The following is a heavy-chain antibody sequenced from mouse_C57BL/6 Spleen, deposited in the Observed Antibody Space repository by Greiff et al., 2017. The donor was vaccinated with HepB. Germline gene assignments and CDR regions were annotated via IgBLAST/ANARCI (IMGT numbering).Heavy chain of an antibody. Sequence: QVQLQQPGAELVRPGSSVKLSCKASGYTFTSYWMHWVKQRPIQGLEWIGNIDPSDSETHYNQKFKDKATLTVDKSSSTAYMQLSSLTSEDSAVYYCASSYYGSSLYWYFDVWGTGTTVTVSS. J-gene: IGHJ1*03. V-gene: IGHV1-52*01. CDR3: ASSYYGSSLYWYFDV. CDR1: GYTFTSYW. D-gene: IGHD1-1*01. CDR2: IDPSDSET.